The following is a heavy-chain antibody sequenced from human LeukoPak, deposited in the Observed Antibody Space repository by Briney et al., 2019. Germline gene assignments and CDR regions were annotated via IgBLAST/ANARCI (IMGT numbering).Heavy chain of an antibody. V-gene: IGHV4-30-4*01. CDR3: ARDCSGGSCYGAFDI. Sequence: SETLSLTCAVSGGSISSSNWWSWIRQPPGKGLEWIGYIYDSGSTYFNPSLKSRITISVDTSENRFSLKLSSVTATDTAVYYCARDCSGGSCYGAFDIWGQGTMVTVSS. CDR1: GGSISSSNW. CDR2: IYDSGST. J-gene: IGHJ3*02. D-gene: IGHD2-15*01.